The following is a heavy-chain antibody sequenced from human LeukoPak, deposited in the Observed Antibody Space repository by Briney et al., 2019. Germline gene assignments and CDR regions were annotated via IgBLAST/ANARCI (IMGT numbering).Heavy chain of an antibody. CDR1: GGSISSSSYY. V-gene: IGHV4-39*01. J-gene: IGHJ4*02. CDR3: ARGRSGYRVFDY. Sequence: SETLSLTCTVSGGSISSSSYYWGWIRQPPGKGLEWIGSIYYSGSTYYNPSLKSRVTISVDTSKNQFSLKLSSVTAADTAVYYCARGRSGYRVFDYWGQGTLVTVSS. D-gene: IGHD5-12*01. CDR2: IYYSGST.